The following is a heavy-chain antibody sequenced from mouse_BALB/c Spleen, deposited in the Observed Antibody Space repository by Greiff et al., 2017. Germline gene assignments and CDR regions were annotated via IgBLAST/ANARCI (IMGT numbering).Heavy chain of an antibody. CDR2: ISSGGSYT. J-gene: IGHJ3*01. CDR1: GFTFSSYG. D-gene: IGHD4-1*01. V-gene: IGHV5-6*01. CDR3: ATLGADWFAY. Sequence: EVMLVESGGDLVKPGGSLKLSCAASGFTFSSYGMSWVRQTPDKRLEWVATISSGGSYTYYPDSVKGRFTISRDNAKNTLYLQMSSLKSEDTAMYYCATLGADWFAYWGQGTLVTVSA.